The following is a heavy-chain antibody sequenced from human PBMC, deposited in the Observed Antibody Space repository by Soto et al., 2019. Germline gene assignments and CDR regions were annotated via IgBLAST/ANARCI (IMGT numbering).Heavy chain of an antibody. D-gene: IGHD1-1*01. Sequence: SETLSLTCTVSGGSISNFYWSWIRQPPGKGLEWIGYVYYTGSTSYNPSLKRRVTFSADSSRGQFSLKLSSVTAADTAVYYCARHLFRIRPTYYFDYWGQGTRVTVSS. V-gene: IGHV4-59*08. J-gene: IGHJ4*02. CDR2: VYYTGST. CDR1: GGSISNFY. CDR3: ARHLFRIRPTYYFDY.